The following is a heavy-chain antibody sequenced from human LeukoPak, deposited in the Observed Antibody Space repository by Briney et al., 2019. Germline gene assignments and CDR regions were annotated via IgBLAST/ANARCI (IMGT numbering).Heavy chain of an antibody. CDR2: IYYSGST. Sequence: SETLSLTCTVSGGSISRYYWSWIRQPPGKGLEWIGYIYYSGSTNYNPSLKSRVTISVDTSKNQFSLKLSSVTAADTAVYYCARVHYDFWSGYFAWFDPWGQGTLVTVSS. CDR1: GGSISRYY. D-gene: IGHD3-3*01. CDR3: ARVHYDFWSGYFAWFDP. J-gene: IGHJ5*02. V-gene: IGHV4-59*01.